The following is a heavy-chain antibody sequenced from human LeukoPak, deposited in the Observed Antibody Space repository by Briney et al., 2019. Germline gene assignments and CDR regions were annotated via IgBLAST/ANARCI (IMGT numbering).Heavy chain of an antibody. D-gene: IGHD3-22*01. CDR3: ARDGYYYDSSGYRFDA. V-gene: IGHV4-4*07. CDR1: GGSFSGYY. Sequence: SETLSLTCAVYGGSFSGYYWSWIRQPAGKGLEWIGRMHTSGSTNYNPSLKSRVTMSVDTSKNKFSLKLTSVTAADTAVYYCARDGYYYDSSGYRFDAWGQGTLVTVSS. J-gene: IGHJ5*02. CDR2: MHTSGST.